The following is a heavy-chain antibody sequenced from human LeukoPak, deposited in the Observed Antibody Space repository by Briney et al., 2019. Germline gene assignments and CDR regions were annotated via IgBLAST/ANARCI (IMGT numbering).Heavy chain of an antibody. Sequence: PGGSLRLSCAASGFTVSSNYMSWVRQAPGKGLEWVSVIYSGGSTYYADSVKGRFTISRDNSKNTLYLQMNSLRAEDTAVYYCASDTAPNAFDIWGQGTMVTVSS. CDR2: IYSGGST. CDR3: ASDTAPNAFDI. D-gene: IGHD5-18*01. V-gene: IGHV3-53*01. J-gene: IGHJ3*02. CDR1: GFTVSSNY.